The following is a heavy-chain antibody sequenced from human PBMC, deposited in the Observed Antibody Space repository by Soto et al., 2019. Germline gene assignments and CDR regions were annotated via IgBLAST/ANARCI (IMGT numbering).Heavy chain of an antibody. V-gene: IGHV3-30*18. CDR3: AKDLEKGVIAAAAMGY. Sequence: GGSLRLSCVASGFTFSSYGMHWVRQAPGKGLEWVAIISYDGSNKYYADSVKGRFTISRDNSKNTLYLQMNSLRAEDTAVYYCAKDLEKGVIAAAAMGYWGQGTLVTVSS. J-gene: IGHJ4*02. CDR2: ISYDGSNK. D-gene: IGHD6-13*01. CDR1: GFTFSSYG.